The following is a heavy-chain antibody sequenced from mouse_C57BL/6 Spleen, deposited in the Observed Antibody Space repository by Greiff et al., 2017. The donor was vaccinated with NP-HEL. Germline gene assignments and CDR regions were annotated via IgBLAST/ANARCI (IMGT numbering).Heavy chain of an antibody. J-gene: IGHJ4*01. V-gene: IGHV1-64*01. CDR1: GYTFTSYW. CDR3: AKRSSDYAMDY. D-gene: IGHD3-2*02. Sequence: QVHVKQPGAELVKPGASVTLSCKASGYTFTSYWMHWVKQRPGQGLEWIGMIHPNSGSTNYNEKFKSKATLTVDTSSSTAYMQLSSLTSEDSAVYYCAKRSSDYAMDYWGQGTTVTVSS. CDR2: IHPNSGST.